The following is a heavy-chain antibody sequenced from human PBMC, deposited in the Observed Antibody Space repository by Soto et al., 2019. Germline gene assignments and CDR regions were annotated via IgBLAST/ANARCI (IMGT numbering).Heavy chain of an antibody. CDR2: ISYDGSNK. D-gene: IGHD3-22*01. Sequence: PGGSLRLSCAASGFTFSSYAMSWVRQAPGKGLEWVAVISYDGSNKYYADSVKGRFTISRDNSKNTLYLQMNSLRAEDTAVYYCAKDYLYYDSSGYYDYWGQGTLVTVSS. CDR3: AKDYLYYDSSGYYDY. V-gene: IGHV3-30*18. CDR1: GFTFSSYA. J-gene: IGHJ4*02.